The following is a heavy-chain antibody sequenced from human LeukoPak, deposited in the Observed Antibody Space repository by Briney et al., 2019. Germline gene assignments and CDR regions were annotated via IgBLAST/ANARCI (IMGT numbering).Heavy chain of an antibody. CDR2: IWYDGSNK. CDR3: ARDKSYDFWAGYHALDY. J-gene: IGHJ4*02. CDR1: GFTFGSYG. V-gene: IGHV3-33*01. D-gene: IGHD3-3*01. Sequence: GRSLRLSCAASGFTFGSYGMHWVRQAPGKGLEWVAVIWYDGSNKYYADSVKGRFTISRDYSKNTLYLQMNSLRAEDTAVYYCARDKSYDFWAGYHALDYWGQGTLVTVSS.